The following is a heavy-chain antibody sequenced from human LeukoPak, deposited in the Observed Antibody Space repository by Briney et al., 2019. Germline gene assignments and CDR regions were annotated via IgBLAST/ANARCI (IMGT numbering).Heavy chain of an antibody. D-gene: IGHD3-3*01. CDR1: GFTFSSYW. CDR2: INSDGSST. Sequence: GGSLRLSCAASGFTFSSYWMHWVRQAPGKGLVWVSRINSDGSSTSYADSVKGRFTISRDNAKNTLYLQMNSLRAEDTAVYYCARARTIFRVVITGYYYYMDVWGKGTTVTVSS. V-gene: IGHV3-74*01. CDR3: ARARTIFRVVITGYYYYMDV. J-gene: IGHJ6*03.